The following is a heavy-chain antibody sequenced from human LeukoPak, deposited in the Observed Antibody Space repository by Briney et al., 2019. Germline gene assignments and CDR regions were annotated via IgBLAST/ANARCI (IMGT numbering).Heavy chain of an antibody. Sequence: GGTLRLSCAASGLTFSSYGMSWVRQAPGRGLEWVSAISTTGGTTYYADSVKGRFTISRDNSKNTLYLQMNSLRAEDTAVYYCARSLVVVILDYWGQGTLVTVSS. V-gene: IGHV3-23*01. J-gene: IGHJ4*02. CDR3: ARSLVVVILDY. CDR1: GLTFSSYG. CDR2: ISTTGGTT. D-gene: IGHD3-22*01.